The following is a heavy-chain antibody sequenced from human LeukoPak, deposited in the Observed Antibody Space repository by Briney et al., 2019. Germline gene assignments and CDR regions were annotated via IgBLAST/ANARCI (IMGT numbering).Heavy chain of an antibody. D-gene: IGHD7-27*01. CDR1: GFTFSSYT. J-gene: IGHJ4*02. V-gene: IGHV3-23*01. CDR3: AKDGGLWVSAHWGDS. Sequence: GGSLRLSCAASGFTFSSYTMSWVRQAPGKGLEWVSTIITSDGNTYYADSVKGRFTVSRDNSKNTLYLQMNSLRAEDTAVYYCAKDGGLWVSAHWGDSWGRGTLVTVSS. CDR2: IITSDGNT.